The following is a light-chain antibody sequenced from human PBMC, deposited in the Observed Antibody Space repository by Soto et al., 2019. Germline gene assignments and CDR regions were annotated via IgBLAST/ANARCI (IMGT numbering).Light chain of an antibody. Sequence: QSVLTQPPSASETPGQRVTISCSGSSSNIGGNYVYWYQQLPGTAPKLLIYKDNQRPSGVPDRVSGSKSGTSASLAISGLRSEDEADYYCAAWDDSLSGVVFGGGTKVTVL. V-gene: IGLV1-47*01. J-gene: IGLJ2*01. CDR1: SSNIGGNY. CDR2: KDN. CDR3: AAWDDSLSGVV.